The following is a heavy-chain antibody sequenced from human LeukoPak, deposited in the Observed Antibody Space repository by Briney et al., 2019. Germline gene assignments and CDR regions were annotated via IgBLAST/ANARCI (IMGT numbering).Heavy chain of an antibody. CDR1: GYTLSSYD. V-gene: IGHV1-2*02. Sequence: ASVKVSCKASGYTLSSYDMHWVRQAPGQGLEWMGWINPNSGGTNYAQKFQGRVTMTRDTSISTAYMELSRLRSDDTAVYYCARGGQWEPLPFDYWGQGTLVTVSS. CDR2: INPNSGGT. CDR3: ARGGQWEPLPFDY. D-gene: IGHD1-26*01. J-gene: IGHJ4*02.